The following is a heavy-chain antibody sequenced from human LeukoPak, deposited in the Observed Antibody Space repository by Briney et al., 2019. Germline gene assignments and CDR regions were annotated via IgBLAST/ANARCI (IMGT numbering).Heavy chain of an antibody. V-gene: IGHV3-30*18. CDR2: ISYDGSNK. D-gene: IGHD5-18*01. J-gene: IGHJ4*02. CDR1: GFTFSSYG. CDR3: AKIRPWIQLWLEMDY. Sequence: GGSLRLSCAASGFTFSSYGMHWVRQAPGKGLEWVAVISYDGSNKYYADSVKGRFTISRDNSKNALYLQMNSLRAEDTAVYYCAKIRPWIQLWLEMDYWGQGTLVTVSS.